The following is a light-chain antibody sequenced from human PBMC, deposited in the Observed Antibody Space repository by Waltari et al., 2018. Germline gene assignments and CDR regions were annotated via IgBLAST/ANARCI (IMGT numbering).Light chain of an antibody. J-gene: IGLJ2*01. CDR2: DVN. CDR1: TSDVGGYNF. CDR3: SSYTSSTSVV. Sequence: QSALTQPASVSGSPGQSIPIPCTGTTSDVGGYNFVSWYQHHPGKAPKLLIYDVNNRPSGVSDRFSGSKSGNTASLTISGLQAEDEADYYCSSYTSSTSVVFGGGTQLTVL. V-gene: IGLV2-14*03.